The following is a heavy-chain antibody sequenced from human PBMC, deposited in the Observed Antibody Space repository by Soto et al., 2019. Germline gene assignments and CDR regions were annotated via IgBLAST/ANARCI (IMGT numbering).Heavy chain of an antibody. CDR1: GYTFTAYY. J-gene: IGHJ4*02. CDR2: INPNGGGT. V-gene: IGHV1-2*02. D-gene: IGHD5-18*01. CDR3: VRYRYGSSASDY. Sequence: ASVKVSCKASGYTFTAYYMHWVRQAPGQGLEWMGWINPNGGGTNYAQSFQGRVTMTRDTSISTAYMELSSLRSDDTAVYYCVRYRYGSSASDYWGQGTLVTGSS.